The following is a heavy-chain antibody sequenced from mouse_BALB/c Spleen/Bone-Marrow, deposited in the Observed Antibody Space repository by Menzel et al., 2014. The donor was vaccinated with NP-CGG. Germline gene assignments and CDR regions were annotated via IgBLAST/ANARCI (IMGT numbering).Heavy chain of an antibody. V-gene: IGHV14-3*02. D-gene: IGHD2-10*01. Sequence: LVESGAELVKPGASVKLSCTASGFNIKDTYMHWVKQRPEQGLEWIGRIDPANGNTKYDSKFQGKATITADTSSNTAYLQLSSLTSEDTAVYFCARAYYGNYPYAMDYWGQGTSVTVSS. CDR1: GFNIKDTY. J-gene: IGHJ4*01. CDR3: ARAYYGNYPYAMDY. CDR2: IDPANGNT.